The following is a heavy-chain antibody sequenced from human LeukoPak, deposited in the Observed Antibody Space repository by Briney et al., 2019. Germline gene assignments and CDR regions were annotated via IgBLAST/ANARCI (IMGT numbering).Heavy chain of an antibody. V-gene: IGHV5-51*01. J-gene: IGHJ3*02. CDR3: ARSGGNYYSI. CDR1: GYSFTNYW. CDR2: IHPGDSDT. D-gene: IGHD1-26*01. Sequence: GESLKISCKGSGYSFTNYWIGWVRQMPGKGLEWMGIIHPGDSDTIYSPSFQGQVTISADKSTSTANLQWSSLKASDTAMYYCARSGGNYYSIWGQGTMVTVSS.